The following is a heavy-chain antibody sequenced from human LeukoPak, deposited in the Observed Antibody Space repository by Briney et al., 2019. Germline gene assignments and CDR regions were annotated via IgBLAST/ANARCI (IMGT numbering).Heavy chain of an antibody. CDR1: GFPFSSYW. CDR2: IKQDGSKK. V-gene: IGHV3-7*04. Sequence: GGSLRLSCVASGFPFSSYWMTWFRQAPGKGLEWVANIKQDGSKKSYVDSVKGRFTISRDNAKNSLYLQMNSLRAEDTAIYYCTRVGYIDEGIDYWGQGTLVTVSS. J-gene: IGHJ4*02. CDR3: TRVGYIDEGIDY. D-gene: IGHD5-24*01.